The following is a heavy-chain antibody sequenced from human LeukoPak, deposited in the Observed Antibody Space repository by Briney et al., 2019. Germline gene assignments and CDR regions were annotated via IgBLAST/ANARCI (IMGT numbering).Heavy chain of an antibody. CDR3: ARQGGYIAPLAL. V-gene: IGHV4-30-4*07. CDR2: ISYSGNT. Sequence: PSQTLSLTCAVSGGSISSGGYSWSWIRQPPGKGLEWIGYISYSGNTNYNPSLKSRVTISVDTSKNQFSLKLSSVTAADTAVYYCARQGGYIAPLALWGQGTLVTVSA. D-gene: IGHD6-13*01. CDR1: GGSISSGGYS. J-gene: IGHJ4*02.